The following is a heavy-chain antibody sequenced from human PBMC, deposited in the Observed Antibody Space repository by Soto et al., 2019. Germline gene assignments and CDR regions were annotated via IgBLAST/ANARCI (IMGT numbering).Heavy chain of an antibody. J-gene: IGHJ5*02. D-gene: IGHD2-2*01. Sequence: QVQLQESGPGLVKPSETLSVTCTVSGGSVSSRSHFWSWIRQPPGGGLQWIGYIFYSGSTNYNPSLKSRATLSVDTSRNQFSLRLTSVTAADTAFYYCARCDAESGSNKIDPWGQGTLVTVSS. CDR2: IFYSGST. CDR1: GGSVSSRSHF. V-gene: IGHV4-61*01. CDR3: ARCDAESGSNKIDP.